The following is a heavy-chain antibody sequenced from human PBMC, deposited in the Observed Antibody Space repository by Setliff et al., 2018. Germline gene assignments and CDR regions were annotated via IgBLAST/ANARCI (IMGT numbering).Heavy chain of an antibody. CDR2: INAKGGGT. D-gene: IGHD2-15*01. J-gene: IGHJ4*02. CDR1: GYTFSDYY. V-gene: IGHV1-2*02. Sequence: GASVKVSCKTSGYTFSDYYMYWVRQAPGQGLEWMGWINAKGGGTTYAQKFQGRVTMTRDTSITTAYMELSSLTSEDTAMYYCARSGLGGSPQYFFDSWGQGTLVTVSS. CDR3: ARSGLGGSPQYFFDS.